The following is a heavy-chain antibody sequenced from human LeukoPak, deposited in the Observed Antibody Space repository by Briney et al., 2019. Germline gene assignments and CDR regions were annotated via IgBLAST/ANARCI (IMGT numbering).Heavy chain of an antibody. J-gene: IGHJ4*02. CDR1: GFTFSSYS. D-gene: IGHD5-18*01. CDR2: ISSSSSTI. Sequence: GGSLRLSCAASGFTFSSYSMNWVRQAPGKGLEWVSYISSSSSTIYYADSVKGRFTISRDNAKNSLYLQMNSLRAEDTAVYYCAREGASYGNHYFDYWGQGTLVTVSS. V-gene: IGHV3-48*01. CDR3: AREGASYGNHYFDY.